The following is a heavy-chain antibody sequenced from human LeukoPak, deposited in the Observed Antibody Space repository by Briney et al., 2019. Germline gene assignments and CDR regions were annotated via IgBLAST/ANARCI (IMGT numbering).Heavy chain of an antibody. J-gene: IGHJ3*02. Sequence: SVKVSCKATGGTFSSYAISWVRQAPGQGLEWMGRIIPILGIANYAQKFQGRVTITADKSTSTAYMELSSLRSEDTAVYYCARDDGGSHDAFDIWGQGTMVTVSS. D-gene: IGHD3-16*01. CDR1: GGTFSSYA. CDR3: ARDDGGSHDAFDI. V-gene: IGHV1-69*04. CDR2: IIPILGIA.